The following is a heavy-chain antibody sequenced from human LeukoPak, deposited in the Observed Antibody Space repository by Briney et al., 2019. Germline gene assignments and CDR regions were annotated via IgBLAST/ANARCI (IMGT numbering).Heavy chain of an antibody. D-gene: IGHD5-24*01. J-gene: IGHJ3*02. Sequence: GGSLRLSSAASGFTVITNGMTWVPQAPGKGLEWVSYISSSVSTIYSADSANGRFTSSRENAKKSLYSQMNSLRAQATAGYYCASSAPKRWLQYSGAFDIWGEGTMVTVSS. V-gene: IGHV3-48*03. CDR3: ASSAPKRWLQYSGAFDI. CDR1: GFTVITNG. CDR2: ISSSVSTI.